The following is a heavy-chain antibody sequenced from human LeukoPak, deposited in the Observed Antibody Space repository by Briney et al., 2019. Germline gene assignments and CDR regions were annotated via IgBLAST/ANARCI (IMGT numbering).Heavy chain of an antibody. CDR3: AKRGVVIRVILVGFHKEADYFDS. D-gene: IGHD3-22*01. J-gene: IGHJ4*02. CDR1: GITLSNYG. V-gene: IGHV3-23*01. CDR2: ISGSGGST. Sequence: GGSLRLSCAVSGITLSNYGMSWVRQAPGKGLEWVAGISGSGGSTSYADSVKGRFTISRDNTTNTLYLQMNSLRAEDTAVYFCAKRGVVIRVILVGFHKEADYFDSGGQGALVTVSS.